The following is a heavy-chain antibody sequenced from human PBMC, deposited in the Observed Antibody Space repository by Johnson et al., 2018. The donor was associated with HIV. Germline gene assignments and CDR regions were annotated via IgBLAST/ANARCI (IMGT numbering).Heavy chain of an antibody. CDR1: GLTFSNYA. CDR3: AKPRYYDNAFEM. J-gene: IGHJ3*02. D-gene: IGHD3-16*01. CDR2: IGASGGRT. V-gene: IGHV3-23*04. Sequence: VESGGGLVQPGGSLRLSCAASGLTFSNYAMSWVRQGPGKGLEWVSAIGASGGRTFYADSVKGRFTISRDNSKNTLYLQMNSLRAEDTAVYYCAKPRYYDNAFEMWGQGTMVTVSS.